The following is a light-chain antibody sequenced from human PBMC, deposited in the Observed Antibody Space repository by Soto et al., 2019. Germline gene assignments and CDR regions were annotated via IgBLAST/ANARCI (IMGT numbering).Light chain of an antibody. V-gene: IGKV1-16*01. CDR3: QQYHSDPAS. CDR1: QGFSSF. Sequence: DIQMTQSPSSLSASVGDRVTITCRASQGFSSFLAGFQQKPGKAPKSLIYDASTLQSGVSSRFSGSGSDTHFTLTIRSLQPEDFATYDCQQYHSDPASFGQGTNVEIK. CDR2: DAS. J-gene: IGKJ1*01.